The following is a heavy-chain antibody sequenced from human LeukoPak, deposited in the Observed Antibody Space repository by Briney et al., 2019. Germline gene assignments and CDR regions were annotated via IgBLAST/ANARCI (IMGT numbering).Heavy chain of an antibody. CDR1: GFTFSSYA. J-gene: IGHJ4*02. Sequence: PGGSLRLSCAASGFTFSSYAMSWVRQAPGKGLEWVSAISGSGGSTYYADSVKGRFTISRDNSKNTLYLQMNSLRAEDTAVYYCAKPTGYSSGWDPRQYYFDYWGQGTLVTVSS. CDR3: AKPTGYSSGWDPRQYYFDY. V-gene: IGHV3-23*01. CDR2: ISGSGGST. D-gene: IGHD6-19*01.